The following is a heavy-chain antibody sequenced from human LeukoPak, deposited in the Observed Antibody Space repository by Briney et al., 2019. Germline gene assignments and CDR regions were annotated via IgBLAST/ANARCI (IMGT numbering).Heavy chain of an antibody. CDR1: GYTFTSYW. CDR2: IYPGDSDT. D-gene: IGHD1-26*01. CDR3: ASGSHYYYMDV. J-gene: IGHJ6*03. V-gene: IGHV5-51*01. Sequence: GESLKISCNGSGYTFTSYWIAWVRQMPGKGLGWMGLIYPGDSDTRYSPSFQGQVSISADKSTSTAYLQWSSLKASDTAMYYCASGSHYYYMDVWGKGTTVTVSS.